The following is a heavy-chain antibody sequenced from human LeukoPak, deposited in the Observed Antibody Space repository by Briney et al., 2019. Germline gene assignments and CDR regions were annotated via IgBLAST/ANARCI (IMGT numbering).Heavy chain of an antibody. J-gene: IGHJ6*03. Sequence: AASVKLSCKASGYTFTSYYMHWVRQAPGQGLEWVGIINPSDSITTYAQKFQGRVTMTRDTSTSTVYMELSSLRSEDSAVYYCARAYCSTTTCPRGYYHYSVDVWGKGTTVTVSS. V-gene: IGHV1-46*01. CDR3: ARAYCSTTTCPRGYYHYSVDV. D-gene: IGHD2-2*01. CDR1: GYTFTSYY. CDR2: INPSDSIT.